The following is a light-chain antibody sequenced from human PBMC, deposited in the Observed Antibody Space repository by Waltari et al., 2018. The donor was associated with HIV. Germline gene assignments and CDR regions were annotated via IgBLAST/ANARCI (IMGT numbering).Light chain of an antibody. CDR2: GNN. Sequence: QSVLTQPPSVSGAPGQRVTISCTGSSSNIGAGYDVHWYQQLPGTAPKLLIYGNNKRPSGVPDRFSGSKSGTSASLAITGLQAEDEADYYCQSYDSSLSGSGFGGGTKLTVL. V-gene: IGLV1-40*01. CDR3: QSYDSSLSGSG. J-gene: IGLJ3*02. CDR1: SSNIGAGYD.